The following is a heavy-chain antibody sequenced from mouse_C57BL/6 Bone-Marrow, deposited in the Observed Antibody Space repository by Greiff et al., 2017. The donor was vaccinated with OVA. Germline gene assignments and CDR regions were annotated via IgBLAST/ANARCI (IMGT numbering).Heavy chain of an antibody. Sequence: EVQGVESGGDLVKPGGSLKLSCAASGFTFSSYGMSWVRQTPDKRLEWVATISSGGSYTYYPDSVKGRFPISRDNAKNTLYLQMSSLKSEDTAMYYCARRGYDYLYYFDYWGQGTTLTVSS. CDR3: ARRGYDYLYYFDY. D-gene: IGHD2-4*01. J-gene: IGHJ2*01. V-gene: IGHV5-6*01. CDR1: GFTFSSYG. CDR2: ISSGGSYT.